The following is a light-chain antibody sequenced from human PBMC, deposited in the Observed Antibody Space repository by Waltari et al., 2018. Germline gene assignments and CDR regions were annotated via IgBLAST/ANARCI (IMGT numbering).Light chain of an antibody. V-gene: IGLV2-11*01. J-gene: IGLJ2*01. Sequence: QSALTQPRSVSGSPGQAVTISCTGTTSDVGGYNYFSWYQQHPGTAPKLMIHDVSKRPSGVPDRFSGSKSGNTASLTISGLQAEDEADYYCCSYAGSYTFEVFGGGTKLTVL. CDR1: TSDVGGYNY. CDR2: DVS. CDR3: CSYAGSYTFEV.